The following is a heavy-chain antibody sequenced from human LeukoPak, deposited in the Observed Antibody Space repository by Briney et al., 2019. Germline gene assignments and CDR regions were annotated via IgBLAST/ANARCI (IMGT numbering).Heavy chain of an antibody. CDR2: IHYIGST. V-gene: IGHV4-39*01. D-gene: IGHD6-19*01. CDR3: AKTLPYSGGWRATFDF. J-gene: IGHJ4*02. CDR1: GDSISSHSYF. Sequence: PSDTLSLTCTVSGDSISSHSYFWGWIRQPPGKGLEWIGNIHYIGSTYYNPSLKMRFTISVDTSTNQFSLKLSSVTAADTAVYYCAKTLPYSGGWRATFDFWGQGTLVTVS.